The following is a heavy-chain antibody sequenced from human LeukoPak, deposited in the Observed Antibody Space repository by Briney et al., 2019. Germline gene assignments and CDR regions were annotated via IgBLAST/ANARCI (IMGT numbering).Heavy chain of an antibody. Sequence: SETLSLTCTVSGGSISSYYWSWIRQPPGKGLEWIGEINDSGSTNYNPSLKSRVTISVDTSKNQFSLRLSSVTAADTAVYYCARVTGYVMEDYFDYWGQGTLVTVSS. CDR2: INDSGST. CDR1: GGSISSYY. CDR3: ARVTGYVMEDYFDY. V-gene: IGHV4-59*01. D-gene: IGHD6-13*01. J-gene: IGHJ4*02.